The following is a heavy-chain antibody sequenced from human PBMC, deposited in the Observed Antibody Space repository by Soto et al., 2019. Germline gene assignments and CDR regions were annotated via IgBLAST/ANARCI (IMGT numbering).Heavy chain of an antibody. J-gene: IGHJ4*02. V-gene: IGHV4-39*01. Sequence: SETLSLTCTVSGGSVTNSSYYWGWIRQSPGKGLEWIGSVYYRGRSYSKSSVKSRVTISVDTSNNRSSLSLNPVTASDTAVYFCVSQRTTVPTQAYFHYWRPGALVTVSS. CDR1: GGSVTNSSYY. CDR2: VYYRGRS. CDR3: VSQRTTVPTQAYFHY. D-gene: IGHD4-17*01.